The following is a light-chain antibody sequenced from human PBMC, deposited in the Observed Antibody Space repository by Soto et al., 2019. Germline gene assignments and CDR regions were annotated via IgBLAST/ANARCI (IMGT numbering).Light chain of an antibody. CDR2: EVT. V-gene: IGLV2-14*01. CDR3: NSYTTLSNRV. CDR1: SSDIGAYNY. J-gene: IGLJ1*01. Sequence: QSVLTQPAPVSGSPGQSITNSCTGTSSDIGAYNYVSWYQQHPGKAPKLLIYEVTNRPSGVSDRFSGSKSGNTASLTISGLQAEDEANYYCNSYTTLSNRVFGTGTKLTVL.